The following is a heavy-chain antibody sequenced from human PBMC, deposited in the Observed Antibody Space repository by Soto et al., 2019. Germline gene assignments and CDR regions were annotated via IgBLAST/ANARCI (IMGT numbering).Heavy chain of an antibody. CDR2: VSFDGNRQ. CDR3: ARRHREVPALIGDYFDY. CDR1: GFTFSSFA. J-gene: IGHJ4*02. V-gene: IGHV3-30*04. D-gene: IGHD2-2*01. Sequence: QVQLVESGGGVVQPGKSLTLSCAASGFTFSSFAMHWVRQPPGKGLEWVAVVSFDGNRQYFSDSMKGRFTISRDKSKNTVSLHMNSLRDDDSALYYCARRHREVPALIGDYFDYWGQGTLVTVSS.